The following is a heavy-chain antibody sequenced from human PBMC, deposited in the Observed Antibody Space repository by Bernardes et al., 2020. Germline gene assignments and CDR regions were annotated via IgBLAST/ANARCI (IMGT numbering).Heavy chain of an antibody. CDR1: GFMFRSYA. V-gene: IGHV3-23*01. J-gene: IGHJ4*02. Sequence: GGSLSLSCAASGFMFRSYAMSWVRQAPGKGLEWVSAISGSGGKTYYADSVKGRFTISRDNSKNTLDLQMNSLRAEDTAVYYCAMSVLGCWGQGTLVTVSS. D-gene: IGHD3-3*01. CDR3: AMSVLGC. CDR2: ISGSGGKT.